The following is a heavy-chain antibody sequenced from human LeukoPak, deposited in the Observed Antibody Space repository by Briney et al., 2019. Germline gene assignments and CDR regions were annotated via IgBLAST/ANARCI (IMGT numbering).Heavy chain of an antibody. CDR2: ISAYNGNT. Sequence: ASVKVSCKASGYTFTSYYMHWVRQAPRQGLEWMGWISAYNGNTNYAQKLQGRVTMTTHTSTSTAYMELRSLRSDDTAVYYCARDGALIVGATSGGYGMDVRGQGTTVTVSS. CDR1: GYTFTSYY. CDR3: ARDGALIVGATSGGYGMDV. J-gene: IGHJ6*02. D-gene: IGHD1-26*01. V-gene: IGHV1-18*04.